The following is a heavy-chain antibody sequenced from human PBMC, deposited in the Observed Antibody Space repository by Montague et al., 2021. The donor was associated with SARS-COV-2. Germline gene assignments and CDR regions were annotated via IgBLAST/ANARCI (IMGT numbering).Heavy chain of an antibody. CDR2: ITYDGIDK. CDR1: GFIFSNFA. V-gene: IGHV3-30*04. J-gene: IGHJ3*01. CDR3: ARDRVPPDYGDASDL. D-gene: IGHD4/OR15-4a*01. Sequence: SLRLSCAASGFIFSNFAFHWVRQAPGKGLEWVAIITYDGIDKFYADSVKGRFTISRDNSKNTLYLRMNSLTPEDTAVYYYARDRVPPDYGDASDLWGQGTLVTVSS.